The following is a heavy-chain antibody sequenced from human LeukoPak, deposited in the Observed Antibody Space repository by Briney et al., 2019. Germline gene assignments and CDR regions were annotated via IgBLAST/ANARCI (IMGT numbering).Heavy chain of an antibody. V-gene: IGHV1-46*01. D-gene: IGHD6-13*01. CDR1: GYTFTSYY. J-gene: IGHJ4*02. Sequence: EASVKVSCKASGYTFTSYYMHWVRQAPGEGLEWMGIINPSGGSTSYAQKFQGRVTMTRDMSTSTVYMEPSSLRSEDTAVYYCARRGIAAAGMWTETLLVGATGAFDYWGQGTLVTVSS. CDR2: INPSGGST. CDR3: ARRGIAAAGMWTETLLVGATGAFDY.